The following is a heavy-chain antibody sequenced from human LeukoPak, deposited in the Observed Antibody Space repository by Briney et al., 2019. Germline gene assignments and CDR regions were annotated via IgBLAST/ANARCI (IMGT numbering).Heavy chain of an antibody. CDR1: GFTFSSYA. J-gene: IGHJ4*02. CDR2: ISGNGGST. CDR3: ARRATGSTSFDF. Sequence: VGSLRLSCAGSGFTFSSYAMSWLRQAPGKGLEWVSAISGNGGSTYYADSVKGRFTISRDNSKNTLYLQMNSLRAQDTAVYYCARRATGSTSFDFWGQGTLVTVYS. V-gene: IGHV3-23*01. D-gene: IGHD5-12*01.